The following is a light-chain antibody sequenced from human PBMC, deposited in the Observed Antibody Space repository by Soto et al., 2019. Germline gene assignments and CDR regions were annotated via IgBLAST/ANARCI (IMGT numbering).Light chain of an antibody. CDR1: QSISSW. J-gene: IGKJ4*01. Sequence: DIQTTQSPSTLSASVGDRVTITCRASQSISSWLAWYQQKPGKAPKLLIYDASSLESGVPSRFSGSGSGTEFTLTISSLQPDEVATYYCQQYNSYSFGGGTKVEIK. CDR2: DAS. CDR3: QQYNSYS. V-gene: IGKV1-5*01.